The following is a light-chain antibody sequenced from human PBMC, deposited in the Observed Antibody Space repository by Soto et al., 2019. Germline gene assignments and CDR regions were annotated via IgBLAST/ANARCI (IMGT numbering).Light chain of an antibody. CDR3: SAYTTTNTWV. J-gene: IGLJ3*02. CDR2: DVS. Sequence: QSVLTQPASVSGSPGQSITISCTGASSVSWYQHYPGKAPKLIIYDVSNRPSGVSYRFSGSKSGNTASLTISGVQADDEADYYCSAYTTTNTWVLGGGTQLTVL. CDR1: SS. V-gene: IGLV2-14*03.